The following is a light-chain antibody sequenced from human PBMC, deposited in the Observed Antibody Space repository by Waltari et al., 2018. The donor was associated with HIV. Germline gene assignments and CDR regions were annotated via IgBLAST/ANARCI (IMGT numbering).Light chain of an antibody. Sequence: EIVLTQSPATLSLSPGERATLSCRASQSVSTSSAWYQQKPGQAPTLLIYDVSNRATGIPARFSGSGSGTDFTLTISSLEPEDFAVYYCQQRSNWPLTFGGGTKVEIK. J-gene: IGKJ4*01. V-gene: IGKV3-11*01. CDR1: QSVSTS. CDR3: QQRSNWPLT. CDR2: DVS.